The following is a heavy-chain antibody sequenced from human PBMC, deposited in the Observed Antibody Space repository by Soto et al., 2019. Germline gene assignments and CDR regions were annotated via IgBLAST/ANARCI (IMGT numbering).Heavy chain of an antibody. Sequence: SVTLSVTCTVAGGSLTSGGCYWSWIRQPPGKGLEWIGCLYYSGSTNYNPSLESRVTISVDTSKNQFSLKLSSVTAADTAVYYCARHHDSWGQGTLVTVSS. J-gene: IGHJ4*02. V-gene: IGHV4-61*08. CDR1: GGSLTSGGCY. CDR3: ARHHDS. CDR2: LYYSGST.